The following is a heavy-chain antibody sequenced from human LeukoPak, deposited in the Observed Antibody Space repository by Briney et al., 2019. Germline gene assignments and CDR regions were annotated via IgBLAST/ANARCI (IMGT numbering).Heavy chain of an antibody. Sequence: SETLSLTCAVYGGSFSGYYWSWIRQPPGKGLEWIGEINHSGSTNYNPSLKSRVTISVDTSKNQFSLKLSSVTAADTAVYYCASGVGAWGFDYWGQGALVTVSS. D-gene: IGHD7-27*01. CDR2: INHSGST. CDR1: GGSFSGYY. J-gene: IGHJ4*02. CDR3: ASGVGAWGFDY. V-gene: IGHV4-34*01.